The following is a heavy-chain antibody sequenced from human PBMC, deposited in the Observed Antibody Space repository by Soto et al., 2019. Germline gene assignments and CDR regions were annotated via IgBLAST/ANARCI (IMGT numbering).Heavy chain of an antibody. CDR1: GYIFSDYY. CDR3: ATRITMIVVVRSYYYYGMDV. Sequence: GASVKVSCKASGYIFSDYYMHWVREVPGQGLEWMGWINPNSGDTNYEQKFQGRITMTRDTSINSAYMELKSLRPDDTAVYYCATRITMIVVVRSYYYYGMDVWGQGTTVTVS. CDR2: INPNSGDT. J-gene: IGHJ6*02. V-gene: IGHV1-2*02. D-gene: IGHD3-22*01.